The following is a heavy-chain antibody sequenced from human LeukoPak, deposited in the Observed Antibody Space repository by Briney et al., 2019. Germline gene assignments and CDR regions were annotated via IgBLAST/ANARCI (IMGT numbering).Heavy chain of an antibody. CDR2: ISRSSNYI. CDR3: ARDERSFDWQLYYMDV. Sequence: KPGGSLRLSCAASGFTFSSFSMNWVRQAPGKGLEWVSSISRSSNYIYYADSVKGRFTISRDNAKNSLFLQMNSLRAEDTAVYYCARDERSFDWQLYYMDVWGKGTTVTVSS. J-gene: IGHJ6*03. V-gene: IGHV3-21*01. CDR1: GFTFSSFS. D-gene: IGHD3-9*01.